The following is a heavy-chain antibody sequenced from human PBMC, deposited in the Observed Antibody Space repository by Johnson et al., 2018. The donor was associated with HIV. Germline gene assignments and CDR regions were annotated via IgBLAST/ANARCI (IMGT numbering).Heavy chain of an antibody. V-gene: IGHV3-33*06. D-gene: IGHD7-27*01. Sequence: QMQLVESGGGVVRPGGSLRLSCAASGFTFDDYGMSWVRQAPGKGLEWVAVIWYDGSNEYYADSVKGRFTISRDNSKNTLYLQMNSLRAEDTAVYYCAKDLGTGDDAFDIWGQWTMVTVSS. J-gene: IGHJ3*02. CDR3: AKDLGTGDDAFDI. CDR2: IWYDGSNE. CDR1: GFTFDDYG.